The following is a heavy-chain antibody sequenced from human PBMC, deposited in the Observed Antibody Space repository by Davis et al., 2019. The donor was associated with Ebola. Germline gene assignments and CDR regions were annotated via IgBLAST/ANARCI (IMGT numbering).Heavy chain of an antibody. V-gene: IGHV1-8*01. J-gene: IGHJ5*02. CDR3: ARGPAGRITIFGVEFDP. CDR1: GYTFTNYD. Sequence: AASVKVSCKASGYTFTNYDINWVRQATGQGLEWMGWMNPNSGNTGYAQKFQGRVTMTRNTSISTAYMELSSLRSEDTAVYYCARGPAGRITIFGVEFDPWGQGTLVTVSS. D-gene: IGHD3-3*01. CDR2: MNPNSGNT.